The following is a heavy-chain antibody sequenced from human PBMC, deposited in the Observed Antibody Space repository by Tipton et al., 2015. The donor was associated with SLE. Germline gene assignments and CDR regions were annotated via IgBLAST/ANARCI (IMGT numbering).Heavy chain of an antibody. V-gene: IGHV4-34*01. J-gene: IGHJ4*02. D-gene: IGHD3-10*01. CDR1: GGSISSYY. CDR3: ARRRYLLGESRYSSNCPDY. CDR2: INHSGST. Sequence: AGLVKPSETLSLTCTVSGGSISSYYWNWIRQPPGKGLEWIGEINHSGSTKYNQSLKSRVTISVDTSKKQFSLKLTSVTAADTAVYYCARRRYLLGESRYSSNCPDYWGQGTLITVSS.